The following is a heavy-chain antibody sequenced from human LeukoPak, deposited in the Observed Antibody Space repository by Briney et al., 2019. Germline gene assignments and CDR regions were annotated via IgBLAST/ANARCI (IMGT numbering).Heavy chain of an antibody. Sequence: ASVKVSCKASGGTFSSYAISWVRQAPGQGLEWMGGIIPIFGTANYAQKFQGRVTIAADESTSTAYMELSSLRSEDTAVYYCATHPGSSLTLYHHLYGMDVWGKGTTVTVSS. J-gene: IGHJ6*04. V-gene: IGHV1-69*13. CDR2: IIPIFGTA. CDR3: ATHPGSSLTLYHHLYGMDV. CDR1: GGTFSSYA. D-gene: IGHD6-13*01.